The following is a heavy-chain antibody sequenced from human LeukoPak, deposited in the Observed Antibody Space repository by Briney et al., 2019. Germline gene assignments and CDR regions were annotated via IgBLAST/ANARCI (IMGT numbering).Heavy chain of an antibody. V-gene: IGHV3-9*01. CDR2: INWNSGSI. D-gene: IGHD3-10*02. CDR1: GFTFDDYA. Sequence: PGGSLRLSCAASGFTFDDYAMHWVRQAPGKGLEWVSGINWNSGSIDSADSVKGRFTISRDNAKNSLYLQMNSLRAEDTAVYYCAELGITMIGGVWGKGTAVTISS. J-gene: IGHJ6*04. CDR3: AELGITMIGGV.